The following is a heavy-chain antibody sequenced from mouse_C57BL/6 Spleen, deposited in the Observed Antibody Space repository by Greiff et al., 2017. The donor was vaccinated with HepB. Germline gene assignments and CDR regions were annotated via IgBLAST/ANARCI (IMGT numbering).Heavy chain of an antibody. V-gene: IGHV1-61*01. CDR2: IYPSDSET. CDR3: ARRDSSGCGY. D-gene: IGHD3-2*02. J-gene: IGHJ2*01. CDR1: GYTFTSYW. Sequence: VQLQQSGAELVRPGSSVKLSCKASGYTFTSYWMDWVKQRPGQGLEWIGNIYPSDSETHYNQKFKDKATLTVDKSSSTAYMQLSSLTSEDSAVYYCARRDSSGCGYWGQGTTLTVSS.